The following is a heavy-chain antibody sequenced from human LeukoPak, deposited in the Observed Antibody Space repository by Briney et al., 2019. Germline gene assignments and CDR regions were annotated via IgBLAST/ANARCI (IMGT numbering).Heavy chain of an antibody. CDR1: GRTFSSYA. CDR3: ARDSGIAVGYYYYYYYMDV. CDR2: ILPIFGTA. D-gene: IGHD6-19*01. Sequence: SVKASCNASGRTFSSYAISWVRQAPGHGLGWRGGILPIFGTANYAHTLQVRVTISADESTSTAYMELSSLRSEDTAVYYCARDSGIAVGYYYYYYYMDVWGKGTTVTVSS. V-gene: IGHV1-69*01. J-gene: IGHJ6*03.